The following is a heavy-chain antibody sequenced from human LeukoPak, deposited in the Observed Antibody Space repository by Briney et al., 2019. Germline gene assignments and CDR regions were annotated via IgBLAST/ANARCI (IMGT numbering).Heavy chain of an antibody. CDR1: GGSFSGYY. D-gene: IGHD1-1*01. V-gene: IGHV4-34*01. CDR3: ARSTGPIDY. Sequence: KPSETLSLTCAVYGGSFSGYYWSWIRQPPGKGLEWIGEINHSGSTNYNPSLKSRVTISVDTSKNQFSLKLSSVTAADTAVYYCARSTGPIDYWGQGTLVTVSS. J-gene: IGHJ4*02. CDR2: INHSGST.